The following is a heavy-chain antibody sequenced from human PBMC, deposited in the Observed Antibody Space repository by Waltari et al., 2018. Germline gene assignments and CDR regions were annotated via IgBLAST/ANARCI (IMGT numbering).Heavy chain of an antibody. J-gene: IGHJ4*02. CDR3: ARDRGRGLYLDT. D-gene: IGHD2-15*01. V-gene: IGHV4-4*02. CDR2: VRGDGRT. CDR1: GDSMGRPDC. Sequence: QLQLQASGPGLVRPSGTLSLICAVPGDSMGRPDCWSWVRQSPGKGLEWIGQVRGDGRTNYNPSFASRVIISLDTSTHHFALEVTSATAADTALYYCARDRGRGLYLDTWGQGILVTVAP.